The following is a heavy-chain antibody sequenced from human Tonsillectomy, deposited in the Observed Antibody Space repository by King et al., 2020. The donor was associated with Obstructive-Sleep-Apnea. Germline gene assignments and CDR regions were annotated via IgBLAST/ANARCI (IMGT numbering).Heavy chain of an antibody. D-gene: IGHD1-26*01. Sequence: VQLVESGGGLVQPGGSLRLSCAASGFTVSNKHMSWVRQAPGKGLEWVSVIYSGGRTHYADSVKGRFTTSRDNSKNTLFLQMNSLRAEDTAVYYCSRDGVGREGYWGQGTLVTVSS. CDR3: SRDGVGREGY. J-gene: IGHJ4*02. CDR2: IYSGGRT. CDR1: GFTVSNKH. V-gene: IGHV3-66*01.